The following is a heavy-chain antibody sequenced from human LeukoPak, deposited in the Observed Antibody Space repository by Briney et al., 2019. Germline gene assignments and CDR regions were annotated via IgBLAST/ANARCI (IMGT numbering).Heavy chain of an antibody. CDR3: AEVAEMDTTTGYFDY. Sequence: GRCLRLSSAAPGVTSTTYGMFTVRDAPQKGVEWASVVSYGGNEKYYADSVKGRFSLSRDNSQSTLYLQMKSMRTEETAVYYCAEVAEMDTTTGYFDYWGQGTLVTVYS. J-gene: IGHJ4*02. V-gene: IGHV3-30*18. D-gene: IGHD5-24*01. CDR2: VSYGGNEK. CDR1: GVTSTTYG.